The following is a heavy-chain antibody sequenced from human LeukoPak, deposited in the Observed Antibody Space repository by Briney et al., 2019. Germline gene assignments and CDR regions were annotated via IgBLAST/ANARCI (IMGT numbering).Heavy chain of an antibody. J-gene: IGHJ4*02. CDR1: GFTFSDYA. Sequence: GGSLRLSCTASGFTFSDYAMSWVRQAPGKGLEWVSDISGFSGNTYYADSVKGRFTISRDNSKSTLYPQMNSLRAEDTATYYCAKDSGFSVSYFSNWGQGILVTVSS. D-gene: IGHD1-26*01. CDR3: AKDSGFSVSYFSN. CDR2: ISGFSGNT. V-gene: IGHV3-23*01.